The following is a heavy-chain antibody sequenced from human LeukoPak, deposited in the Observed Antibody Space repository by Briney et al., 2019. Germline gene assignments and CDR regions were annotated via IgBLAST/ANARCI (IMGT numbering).Heavy chain of an antibody. CDR1: GSTFRNYA. V-gene: IGHV3-23*01. Sequence: GGSLRLACRDSGSTFRNYAMSWVRQAPGKGLEWVSAISGRGDSTYYADSVKGRFTISRDNAKNTLFLQMNSLRVEDTALYYCVSGDYGNYWGQGTLVTVPS. D-gene: IGHD4-17*01. CDR2: ISGRGDST. J-gene: IGHJ4*02. CDR3: VSGDYGNY.